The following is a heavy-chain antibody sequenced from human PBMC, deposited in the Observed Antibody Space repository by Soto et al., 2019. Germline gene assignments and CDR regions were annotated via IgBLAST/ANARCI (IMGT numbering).Heavy chain of an antibody. CDR1: GYTFTSYA. CDR3: ARDGGWYSYYYYGMDV. J-gene: IGHJ6*02. CDR2: INAGNGNT. D-gene: IGHD6-19*01. Sequence: QVQLVQSGAEVKKPGASVKVSCKASGYTFTSYAMHWVRQAPGQRLEWMGWINAGNGNTKYSQKFQGRVTITRDTSASTAYMELSSLRSEDTAVYYCARDGGWYSYYYYGMDVWGQGTTVTVSS. V-gene: IGHV1-3*01.